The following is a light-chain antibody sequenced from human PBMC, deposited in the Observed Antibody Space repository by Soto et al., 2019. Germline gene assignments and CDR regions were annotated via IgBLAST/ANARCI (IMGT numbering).Light chain of an antibody. Sequence: DIVLTQSPATLSVSPGERATLSCLASQTVSSYSAWYQQKPGQAPRLLIYGASSRATGIPDRFSGSGSGTDFTLTISRLEPEDFAVYYCQQYGSSPRTFGQGTKVDIK. CDR2: GAS. J-gene: IGKJ1*01. CDR1: QTVSSY. V-gene: IGKV3-20*01. CDR3: QQYGSSPRT.